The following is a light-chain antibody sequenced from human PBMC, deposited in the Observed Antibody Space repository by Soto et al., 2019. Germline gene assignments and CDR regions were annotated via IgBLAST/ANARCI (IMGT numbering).Light chain of an antibody. CDR2: AAS. J-gene: IGKJ1*01. V-gene: IGKV1-39*01. Sequence: DIQMTQSPSSLSASVGDRVTITCRASQSISSYLIWYQQKPGKAPKLLIHAASSLQSGVPSRFSGSGSGTDFTLTISSLQPEDFATYYCQQSYSTPWTFGQGTKVDIK. CDR3: QQSYSTPWT. CDR1: QSISSY.